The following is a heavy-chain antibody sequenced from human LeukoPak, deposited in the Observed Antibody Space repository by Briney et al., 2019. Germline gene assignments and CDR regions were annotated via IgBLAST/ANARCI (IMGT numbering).Heavy chain of an antibody. V-gene: IGHV3-7*01. J-gene: IGHJ4*02. CDR1: GFTFSSYW. CDR3: ARSSSEPLGRRGGYDY. CDR2: IKQDGSEK. D-gene: IGHD6-13*01. Sequence: GGSLRLSCAASGFTFSSYWMSWVRQAPGKGLEWVANIKQDGSEKYYVDSVKGRFTISRDNAKNSLYLQMNSLRAEDTAVYYCARSSSEPLGRRGGYDYWGQGTLVTVSS.